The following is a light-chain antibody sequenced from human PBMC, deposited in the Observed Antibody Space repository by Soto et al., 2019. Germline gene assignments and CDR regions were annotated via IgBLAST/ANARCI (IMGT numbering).Light chain of an antibody. V-gene: IGKV3-11*01. J-gene: IGKJ1*01. Sequence: IVWIQSPATLSLSPGERATISCRASQSVGSYLAWYQHKPGQATRLLISDASNRATGIPARLSGSGPETDFTLTITRMEPEDFAVYYCQQYSSSRTFGQGTKVDIK. CDR2: DAS. CDR3: QQYSSSRT. CDR1: QSVGSY.